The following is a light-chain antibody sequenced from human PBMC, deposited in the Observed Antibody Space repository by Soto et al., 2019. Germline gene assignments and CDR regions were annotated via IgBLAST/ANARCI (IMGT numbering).Light chain of an antibody. Sequence: EVVMTQSPDTLSVSPGERATLSCRASQNINSNLAWYQQKPGQAPRLLIYGASSRATGIPDRFSGSGSGTDFTLTISRLEPEDFAVYYCQQYGSSPVTFGQGTRLEIK. V-gene: IGKV3-20*01. CDR1: QNINSN. CDR2: GAS. CDR3: QQYGSSPVT. J-gene: IGKJ5*01.